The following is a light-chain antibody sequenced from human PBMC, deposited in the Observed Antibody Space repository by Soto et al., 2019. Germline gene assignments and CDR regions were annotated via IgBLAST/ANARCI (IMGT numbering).Light chain of an antibody. CDR3: HSYYSSLSGSV. CDR2: GNS. V-gene: IGLV1-40*01. CDR1: SSNIGAGYD. J-gene: IGLJ2*01. Sequence: QSVLTQPPSVSGAPGQRVTISCTGSSSNIGAGYDVHWYQHLPGTAPKLLIYGNSNRPSGVPDRFSGSKSGTSASLAITGLQAEDEADYYCHSYYSSLSGSVFGGGTKLTVL.